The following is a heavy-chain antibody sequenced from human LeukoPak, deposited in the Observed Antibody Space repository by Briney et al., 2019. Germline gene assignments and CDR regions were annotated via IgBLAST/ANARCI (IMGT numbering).Heavy chain of an antibody. CDR2: TNTDGSST. CDR3: YGANAEH. V-gene: IGHV3-74*03. CDR1: GFTFSSYG. J-gene: IGHJ1*01. D-gene: IGHD4-23*01. Sequence: GWSLRLSCAASGFTFSSYGMHWVRQAPGKGLVWVSGTNTDGSSTMYADSVKGRFTIARDYAKNTLYLQMNSLRAEDTAVYYCYGANAEHWGQGTLVTVSS.